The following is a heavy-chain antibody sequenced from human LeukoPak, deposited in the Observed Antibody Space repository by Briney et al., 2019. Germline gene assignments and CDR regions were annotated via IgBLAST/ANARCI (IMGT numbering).Heavy chain of an antibody. D-gene: IGHD2/OR15-2a*01. CDR3: ARAGDPLAARPHSTTSPSYYDY. CDR2: INPSGGST. CDR1: GYTFTSYY. V-gene: IGHV1-46*01. J-gene: IGHJ4*02. Sequence: ASVKVSCKASGYTFTSYYMHWVRQAPGQGLEWMGIINPSGGSTSYAQKFQGRVTITRNTSISTAYMELSSLRSEDTAVYYCARAGDPLAARPHSTTSPSYYDYWGQGTLVTVSS.